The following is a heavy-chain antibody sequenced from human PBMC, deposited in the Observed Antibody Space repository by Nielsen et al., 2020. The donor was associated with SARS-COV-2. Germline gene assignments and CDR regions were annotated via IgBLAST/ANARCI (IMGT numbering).Heavy chain of an antibody. J-gene: IGHJ6*02. CDR1: GFTFSSYW. CDR3: ARGLMDGMDV. Sequence: GESLKISCAASGFTFSSYWMHWVRQAPGKGLVWVSRINSDGSSTSYAGSVKGRFTISRDNAKNTLYLQMNSLRAEDTAVYYCARGLMDGMDVWGQGTTVTVSS. CDR2: INSDGSST. D-gene: IGHD2-8*01. V-gene: IGHV3-74*01.